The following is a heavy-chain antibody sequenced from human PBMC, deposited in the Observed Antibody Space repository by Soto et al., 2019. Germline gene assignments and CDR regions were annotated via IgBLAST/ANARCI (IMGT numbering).Heavy chain of an antibody. CDR3: ARTDIVTTNCFDP. Sequence: QVHLQQWGAGLLKPSETLSLTCAVYGESFIGYYWTWIRQPPGKGLEWIGEINHRGSANYNPSLKSRVTISVDTSNNQFSLKLSSVTAVDTSVYYCARTDIVTTNCFDPWGQGTLVTVSS. D-gene: IGHD5-12*01. V-gene: IGHV4-34*02. CDR1: GESFIGYY. J-gene: IGHJ5*02. CDR2: INHRGSA.